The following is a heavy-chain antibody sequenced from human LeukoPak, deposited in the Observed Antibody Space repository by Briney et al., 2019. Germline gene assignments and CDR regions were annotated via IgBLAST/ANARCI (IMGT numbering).Heavy chain of an antibody. J-gene: IGHJ5*02. D-gene: IGHD6-6*01. V-gene: IGHV3-30*03. Sequence: GGSLRLSCAASGFTFSNYGMHWVRLAPGKGLEWVAVISYDGSNKYYADSVKGRFTISRDNSKNTLHLQMNSLRAEDTAVYYCARERPIRRGVSSSDSWFDPWGQGTLVTVSS. CDR3: ARERPIRRGVSSSDSWFDP. CDR1: GFTFSNYG. CDR2: ISYDGSNK.